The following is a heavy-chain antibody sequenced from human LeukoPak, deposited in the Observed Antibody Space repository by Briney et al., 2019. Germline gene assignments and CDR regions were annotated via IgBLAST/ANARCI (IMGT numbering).Heavy chain of an antibody. J-gene: IGHJ6*03. CDR2: INPNSGGT. V-gene: IGHV1-2*02. Sequence: GASVKVSCKTSGYTFTGYYMHWVRQAPGQGREWMGWINPNSGGTNYAQKFQGRVTMTGDTSISTAYMELSRLRSDDTAVYYCARGSYGDYPHGVYYMDVWGKGTTVTVSS. D-gene: IGHD4-17*01. CDR3: ARGSYGDYPHGVYYMDV. CDR1: GYTFTGYY.